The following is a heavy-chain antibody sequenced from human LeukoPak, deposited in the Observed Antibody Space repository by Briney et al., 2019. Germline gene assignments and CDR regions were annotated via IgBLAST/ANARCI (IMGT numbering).Heavy chain of an antibody. Sequence: SETLSLTCAVYGGSFSGYYWSWIRQPPGKGLEWIGEINHSGSTDYNPSLKSRVTISVDTSKNQFSLKLSSVTAADTAVYYCARMVKQWLPTVRYFDYWGQGTLVTVSS. J-gene: IGHJ4*02. D-gene: IGHD6-19*01. CDR2: INHSGST. CDR1: GGSFSGYY. CDR3: ARMVKQWLPTVRYFDY. V-gene: IGHV4-34*01.